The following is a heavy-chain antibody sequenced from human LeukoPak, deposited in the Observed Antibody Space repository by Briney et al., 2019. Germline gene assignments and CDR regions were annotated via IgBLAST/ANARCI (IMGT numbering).Heavy chain of an antibody. D-gene: IGHD3-10*01. J-gene: IGHJ4*02. CDR1: GYSISSGYY. CDR2: IYHSESA. Sequence: SETLSLTCAVSGYSISSGYYWGWIRQPPGKGLEWIGNIYHSESAYYDPSLKSRVTISVDTSKNQFSLKLSSVTAGDTAMYYCARRRGGHYFDYWGQGTLVTVSS. CDR3: ARRRGGHYFDY. V-gene: IGHV4-38-2*01.